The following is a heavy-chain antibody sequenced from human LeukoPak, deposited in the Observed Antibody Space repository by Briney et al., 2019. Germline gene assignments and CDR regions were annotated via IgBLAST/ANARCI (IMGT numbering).Heavy chain of an antibody. CDR1: GYTFTRFY. CDR2: INPSGGST. Sequence: SVKVSCKASGYTFTRFYMLWVRQAPGQGLEGLGIINPSGGSTSYAQKFQGRVTMTRDTSTSTVYMELSSLRSEDTAVYYCAREAEYSYGHNFDYWGQGTLVTVSS. D-gene: IGHD5-18*01. V-gene: IGHV1-46*01. CDR3: AREAEYSYGHNFDY. J-gene: IGHJ4*02.